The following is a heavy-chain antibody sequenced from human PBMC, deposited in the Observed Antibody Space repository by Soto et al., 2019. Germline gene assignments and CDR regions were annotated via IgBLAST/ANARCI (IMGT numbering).Heavy chain of an antibody. J-gene: IGHJ4*02. V-gene: IGHV4-39*01. CDR3: ASIAAPGTTHFDF. CDR1: GCSLGSSSYY. D-gene: IGHD6-13*01. Sequence: SDTVSLTCTFSGCSLGSSSYYWGWIRQSPGKGLEWIGNIYYSGNTFYNPSLKSRVTISVDTSKNQFYLHLSSVTAADTAIFYCASIAAPGTTHFDFWGQGTLVTVSS. CDR2: IYYSGNT.